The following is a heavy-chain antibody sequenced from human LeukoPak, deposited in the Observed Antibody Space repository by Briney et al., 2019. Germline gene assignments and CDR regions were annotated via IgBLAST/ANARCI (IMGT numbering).Heavy chain of an antibody. CDR2: MYHTGST. D-gene: IGHD4-17*01. Sequence: SETLSLTCTVSGYSMSSGYYWGWIRQPPERGLEWIGSMYHTGSTYYNPSLKSRVTISVDTSKNQFYLKLSSVTAADTAVYYCARVNMSDDYGDMIDYWGQGTLVTVSS. J-gene: IGHJ4*02. CDR3: ARVNMSDDYGDMIDY. CDR1: GYSMSSGYY. V-gene: IGHV4-38-2*02.